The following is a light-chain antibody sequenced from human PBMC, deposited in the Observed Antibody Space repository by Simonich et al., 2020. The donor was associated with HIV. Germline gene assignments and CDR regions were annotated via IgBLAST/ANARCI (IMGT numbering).Light chain of an antibody. Sequence: EIVMTQSPATLSVSPGERATVSCRASQSVSSNLAWYQQKLGQAPRILIYGTSTRATGIPARFSGSGSGTEFTLTITSMQSEDFAVYYCQQYNNWPRTFGQGTKLEIK. CDR1: QSVSSN. CDR2: GTS. CDR3: QQYNNWPRT. J-gene: IGKJ2*01. V-gene: IGKV3-15*01.